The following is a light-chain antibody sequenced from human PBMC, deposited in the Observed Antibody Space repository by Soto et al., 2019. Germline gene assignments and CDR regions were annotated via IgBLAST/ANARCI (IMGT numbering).Light chain of an antibody. V-gene: IGLV4-69*01. CDR1: SGHSNYA. Sequence: QPVLTQSPSASASLGASVKLTCTLSSGHSNYAIAWHQQQSEKGPRYLMKLNSDGSHNKGDGIPDRFSGSSSGAERYLTIASLQSEDEADYYCQTWGSGIVVFGGGTQVTVL. CDR3: QTWGSGIVV. CDR2: LNSDGSH. J-gene: IGLJ2*01.